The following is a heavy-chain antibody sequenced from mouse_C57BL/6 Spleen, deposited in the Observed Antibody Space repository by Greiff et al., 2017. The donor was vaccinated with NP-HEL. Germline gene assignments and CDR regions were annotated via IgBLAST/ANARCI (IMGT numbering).Heavy chain of an antibody. D-gene: IGHD2-4*01. CDR2: ISSGSSTI. CDR1: GFTFSDYG. J-gene: IGHJ4*01. Sequence: EVQLVESGGGLVKPGGSLKLSCAASGFTFSDYGMHWVRQAPEKGLEWVAYISSGSSTIYYADTVKGRFTISRDNAKNTLFLQMTSLRSEDTAMYYCARWGLRRDPYYYAMDYWGQGTSVTVSS. CDR3: ARWGLRRDPYYYAMDY. V-gene: IGHV5-17*01.